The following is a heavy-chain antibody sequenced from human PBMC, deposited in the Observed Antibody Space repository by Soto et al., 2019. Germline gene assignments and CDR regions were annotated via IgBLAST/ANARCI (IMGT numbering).Heavy chain of an antibody. CDR3: ASRSGQLPYYFDY. Sequence: ASVKVSCKASGYTFTNYGISWVRQAPGQGLEWMGWISASRGNTNYAQKFQGRVTMTTDTSTSTAYMELRSLSSDDTAVYYCASRSGQLPYYFDYWGQGTLVTVSS. CDR2: ISASRGNT. J-gene: IGHJ4*02. CDR1: GYTFTNYG. D-gene: IGHD6-6*01. V-gene: IGHV1-18*01.